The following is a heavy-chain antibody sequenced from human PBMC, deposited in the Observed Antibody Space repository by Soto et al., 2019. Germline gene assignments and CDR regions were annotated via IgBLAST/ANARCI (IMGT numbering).Heavy chain of an antibody. CDR2: ISSSGSTI. CDR1: GFTFSSYE. V-gene: IGHV3-48*03. J-gene: IGHJ6*02. Sequence: PGGSLRLSCAASGFTFSSYEMNWARQAPGKGLEWFSYISSSGSTIYYADSVKGRFTISRDNTKNSLYLQMDSLRAEDTAVYYCARYNWNYSGLDVWGQGTTVTVS. CDR3: ARYNWNYSGLDV. D-gene: IGHD1-20*01.